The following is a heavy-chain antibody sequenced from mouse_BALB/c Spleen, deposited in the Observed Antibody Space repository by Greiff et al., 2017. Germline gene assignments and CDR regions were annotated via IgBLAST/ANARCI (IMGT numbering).Heavy chain of an antibody. V-gene: IGHV5-17*02. CDR3: ARSLIYDGYYGAY. Sequence: EVPRVESGGGLVQPGGSRKLSCAASGFTFSSFGMHWVRQAPEKGLEWVAYISSGSSTIYYAETVKGRFTISRDNPKNTLFLQMTSLRSEDTAMYYCARSLIYDGYYGAYWGQGTLVTVSA. CDR1: GFTFSSFG. J-gene: IGHJ3*01. CDR2: ISSGSSTI. D-gene: IGHD2-3*01.